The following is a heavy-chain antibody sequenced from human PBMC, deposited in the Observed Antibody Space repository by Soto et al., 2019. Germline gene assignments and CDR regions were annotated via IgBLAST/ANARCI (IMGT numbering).Heavy chain of an antibody. Sequence: SGTPSLTCTVSGGSISSCGYYWSWIRQHPGKGLEWIGYIYYSGSTYYNPSLKSRVTISVDTSKNQFSLKLSSVTAADTAVYYCARDKPVVPAAISLGYYYYGMDVWGQGTTVTVSS. CDR1: GGSISSCGYY. CDR2: IYYSGST. CDR3: ARDKPVVPAAISLGYYYYGMDV. J-gene: IGHJ6*02. V-gene: IGHV4-31*02. D-gene: IGHD2-2*01.